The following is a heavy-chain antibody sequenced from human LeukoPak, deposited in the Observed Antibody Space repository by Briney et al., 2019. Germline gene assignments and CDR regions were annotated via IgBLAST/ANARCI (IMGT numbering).Heavy chain of an antibody. CDR2: ICYSGTT. V-gene: IGHV4-59*11. CDR3: ARDHGDYDTWYFDL. D-gene: IGHD4-17*01. CDR1: GGSMNSHY. J-gene: IGHJ2*01. Sequence: PSETLSLTCIVSGGSMNSHYWSWIRQPPGKGLEWIGYICYSGTTNYNPSLKSRVTISVDTSKNLFSLRLSSVTAADTAVYYCARDHGDYDTWYFDLWGRGTLVTVSS.